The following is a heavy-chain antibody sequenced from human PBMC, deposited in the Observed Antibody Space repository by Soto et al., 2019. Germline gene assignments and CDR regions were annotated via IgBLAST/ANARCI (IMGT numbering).Heavy chain of an antibody. J-gene: IGHJ3*02. CDR3: SKSPRKTILVVTNGTDAFDI. CDR2: ISSSSNYI. D-gene: IGHD2-21*01. Sequence: EVQLVESGGGLVKPGESLRLSCEASGFAFSLYSMNWVRQAPEKGLEWVSSISSSSNYIYYADSVKGRFTISRDNAKSSLYLQMNSLSAEDTAVYYCSKSPRKTILVVTNGTDAFDILGQGTMVTVS. CDR1: GFAFSLYS. V-gene: IGHV3-21*01.